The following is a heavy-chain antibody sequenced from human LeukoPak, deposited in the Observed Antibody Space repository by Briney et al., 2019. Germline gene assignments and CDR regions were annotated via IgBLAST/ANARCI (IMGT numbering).Heavy chain of an antibody. CDR2: INHSGST. V-gene: IGHV4-34*01. CDR1: GGSFSGYY. D-gene: IGHD3-10*01. Sequence: PSETLSLTCAVYGGSFSGYYWSWIRQPPGKGLEWIGEINHSGSTNYNPSLKNRVTISVDTSKNQFSLKLSSVTAADTAVYYCARGRRYYYGSGSYYTAARVHYYYGMDVWGKGTTVTVSS. J-gene: IGHJ6*04. CDR3: ARGRRYYYGSGSYYTAARVHYYYGMDV.